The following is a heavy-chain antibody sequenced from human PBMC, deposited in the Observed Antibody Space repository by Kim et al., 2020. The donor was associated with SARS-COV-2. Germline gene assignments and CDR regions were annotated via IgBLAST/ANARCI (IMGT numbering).Heavy chain of an antibody. J-gene: IGHJ4*02. CDR1: GGSISSYY. D-gene: IGHD2-2*01. CDR3: ARHPQGGYCSSNSCYGYFDS. Sequence: SETLSLTCTVSGGSISSYYWSWIRQPAGKGLEWIGRIYTSGSTNYNPSLKSRVTMSVDTSKNQFSLKLSSVTAADTAVYYCARHPQGGYCSSNSCYGYFDSWGQGTPVTVSS. V-gene: IGHV4-4*07. CDR2: IYTSGST.